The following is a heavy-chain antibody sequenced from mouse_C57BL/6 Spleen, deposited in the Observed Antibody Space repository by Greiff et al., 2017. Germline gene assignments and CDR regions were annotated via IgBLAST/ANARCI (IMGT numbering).Heavy chain of an antibody. D-gene: IGHD1-1*01. V-gene: IGHV1-55*01. J-gene: IGHJ1*03. CDR1: GYTFTSYW. CDR2: IYPGSGST. CDR3: ATTVVGTRIGYWYFDV. Sequence: QVQLQQPGAELVKPGASVKMSCKASGYTFTSYWITWVKQRPGQGLEWIGDIYPGSGSTNYNEKFKSKATLTVDTSSSTAYMQLSSLTSEDSAVYYCATTVVGTRIGYWYFDVWGTGTTVTVSS.